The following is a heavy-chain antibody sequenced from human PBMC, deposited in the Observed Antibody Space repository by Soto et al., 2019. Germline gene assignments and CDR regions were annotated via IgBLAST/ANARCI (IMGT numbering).Heavy chain of an antibody. J-gene: IGHJ5*02. D-gene: IGHD6-13*01. CDR3: VASLAASGLNWLDP. Sequence: LSLTCIVSGGSISEKYWNWVRQPPGKGLEWIGLIFANGHTDYNPSLKSRVTMSVDASKNQFSLRLTSMTAADTAVHYCVASLAASGLNWLDPWGRGTLVTVSS. V-gene: IGHV4-4*07. CDR2: IFANGHT. CDR1: GGSISEKY.